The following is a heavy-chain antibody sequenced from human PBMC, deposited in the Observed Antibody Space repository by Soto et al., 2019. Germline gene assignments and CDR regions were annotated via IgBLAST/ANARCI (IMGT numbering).Heavy chain of an antibody. D-gene: IGHD5-12*01. CDR2: IYYSGST. V-gene: IGHV4-59*08. Sequence: SETLSLTCTVSGGSISSYYWSWIRQPPGKGLEWIGYIYYSGSTNYNPSLKSRVTISVDTSKNQFSLKLSSVTAADTAVYYCARTSLGGYEYYYYYMDVPGKGTTVTVSS. CDR3: ARTSLGGYEYYYYYMDV. J-gene: IGHJ6*03. CDR1: GGSISSYY.